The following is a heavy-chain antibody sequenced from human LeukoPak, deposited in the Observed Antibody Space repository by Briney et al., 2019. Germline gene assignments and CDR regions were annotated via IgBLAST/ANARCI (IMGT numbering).Heavy chain of an antibody. CDR1: GFTFDDYA. V-gene: IGHV3-9*01. J-gene: IGHJ4*02. Sequence: PGGSLRLSCAASGFTFDDYAMHWVRQAPGKGLEWVSGISWISGSIGYADSVKGRFTISRDNAKNSLYLQMNSLRAEDTALYYCAKGTLGYFDWLPLLHWGQGTPVTVSS. D-gene: IGHD3-9*01. CDR3: AKGTLGYFDWLPLLH. CDR2: ISWISGSI.